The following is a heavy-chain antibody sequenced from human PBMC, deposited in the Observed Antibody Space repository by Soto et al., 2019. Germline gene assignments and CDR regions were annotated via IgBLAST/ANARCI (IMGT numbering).Heavy chain of an antibody. Sequence: QVQLVESGGGVGQPGRSLRLSCAASGFTFSSYGMHWVRQAPGKGLEWVAVIWSGGSNENYADSVKGRFTISRDNSKNMLYLQMNSLRAEDTAVYYCARAPGTSYFDYWGQGSLVTVSS. CDR2: IWSGGSNE. D-gene: IGHD2-2*01. CDR3: ARAPGTSYFDY. J-gene: IGHJ4*02. V-gene: IGHV3-33*01. CDR1: GFTFSSYG.